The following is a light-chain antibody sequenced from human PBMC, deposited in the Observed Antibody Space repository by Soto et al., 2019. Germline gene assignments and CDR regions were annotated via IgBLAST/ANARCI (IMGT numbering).Light chain of an antibody. J-gene: IGKJ5*01. CDR3: QQRSNWPPIT. CDR1: QSVSSSY. V-gene: IGKV3D-20*02. CDR2: GAS. Sequence: MMLPQILSTLTLTPEERATLSCWSIQSVSSSYLAWYQHSPGQAPRLLIYGASSRATGIPARFSGRASGTDFTLTISSLEPEDFAIYYCQQRSNWPPITFGQGTRLEIK.